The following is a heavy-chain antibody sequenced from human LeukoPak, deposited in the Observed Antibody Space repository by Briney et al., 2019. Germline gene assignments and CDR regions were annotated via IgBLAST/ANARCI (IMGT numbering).Heavy chain of an antibody. CDR2: ISGSGGST. Sequence: GGSLRLSXAASGFTFSSYAMSWVRQAPGKGLEWVSAISGSGGSTYYADSVKGRFTISRDNSKNTLYLQMNSLRAEDTAVYYCAKELVVGATQQYNWFDPWGQGTLVTVSS. J-gene: IGHJ5*02. V-gene: IGHV3-23*01. CDR3: AKELVVGATQQYNWFDP. D-gene: IGHD2-15*01. CDR1: GFTFSSYA.